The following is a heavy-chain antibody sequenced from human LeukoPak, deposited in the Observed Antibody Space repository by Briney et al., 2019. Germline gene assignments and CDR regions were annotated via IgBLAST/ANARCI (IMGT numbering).Heavy chain of an antibody. CDR2: ISNSGRNI. D-gene: IGHD3-10*01. V-gene: IGHV3-11*01. CDR3: ALRSMVRGGSPYYYYYYMDV. Sequence: GSLRLSCAASGFTFSDYYMSWIRQAPGKGLDWLSYISNSGRNIYYADSVKGRFTISRDNAKNSLYLQMNSLRAEDTAVYYCALRSMVRGGSPYYYYYYMDVWGKGTTVTISS. J-gene: IGHJ6*03. CDR1: GFTFSDYY.